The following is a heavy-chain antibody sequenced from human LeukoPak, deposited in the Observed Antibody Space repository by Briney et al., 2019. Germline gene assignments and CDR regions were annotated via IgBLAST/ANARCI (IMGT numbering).Heavy chain of an antibody. J-gene: IGHJ4*02. CDR3: ARVPETAYYYDSSGYEFDY. Sequence: GGSLRLSCAASGFTFSSYAMSWVRQAHGQGLERMGRIIPIFGIANYAQNFQCRVTITADKSTSTAYMELSSLRSDDTSVYYCARVPETAYYYDSSGYEFDYWGQGTLVTVSS. CDR1: GFTFSSYA. CDR2: IIPIFGIA. D-gene: IGHD3-22*01. V-gene: IGHV1-69*04.